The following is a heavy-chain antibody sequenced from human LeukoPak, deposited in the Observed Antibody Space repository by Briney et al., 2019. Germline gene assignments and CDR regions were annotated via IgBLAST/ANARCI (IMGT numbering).Heavy chain of an antibody. CDR2: INHSGST. CDR3: AGDSVDTAMAADY. J-gene: IGHJ4*02. Sequence: SETLSLTCAVYGGSFSGYYWSWIRQPPGKGLEWIGEINHSGSTNYNPSLKSRVTISVDTSKNQFSLKPSSVTAADTAVYYCAGDSVDTAMAADYWGQGTLVTVSS. CDR1: GGSFSGYY. V-gene: IGHV4-34*01. D-gene: IGHD5-18*01.